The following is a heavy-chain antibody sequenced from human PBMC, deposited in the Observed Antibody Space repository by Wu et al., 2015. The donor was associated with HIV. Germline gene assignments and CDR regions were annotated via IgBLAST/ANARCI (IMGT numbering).Heavy chain of an antibody. D-gene: IGHD4-17*01. CDR1: GGIFSNYD. Sequence: QVQLVQSGAEVKKPGSSVKVSCKASGGIFSNYDINWVRQAPGQGLEWMGGTTPMFGTTNYAQKFQGRVTITSDVYTSTVYMELSSLRSEDTAIYYCASPRRGDYYYFDYWGQGTLVTVSS. J-gene: IGHJ4*02. CDR2: TTPMFGTT. CDR3: ASPRRGDYYYFDY. V-gene: IGHV1-69*05.